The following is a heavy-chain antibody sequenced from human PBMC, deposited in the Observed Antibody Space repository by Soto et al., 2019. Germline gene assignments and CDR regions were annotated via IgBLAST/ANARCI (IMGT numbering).Heavy chain of an antibody. Sequence: GGSLRLSCAASEFTFNSFALHWVRQSPGEGLEWVALISYDGNDKYYADSVKGRFTISRDDSKNMLYLQMNRLRVEDTAVYYCARAISYFYASGSYFDYWGQGTRVTVSS. CDR3: ARAISYFYASGSYFDY. J-gene: IGHJ4*02. CDR2: ISYDGNDK. CDR1: EFTFNSFA. D-gene: IGHD3-10*01. V-gene: IGHV3-30-3*01.